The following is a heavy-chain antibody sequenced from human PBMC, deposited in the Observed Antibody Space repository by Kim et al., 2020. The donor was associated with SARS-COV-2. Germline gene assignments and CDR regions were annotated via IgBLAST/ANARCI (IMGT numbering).Heavy chain of an antibody. J-gene: IGHJ2*01. D-gene: IGHD1-1*01. CDR3: ARDPPGNGDWYFDL. CDR2: ISASGGSI. CDR1: GFSFSDSV. V-gene: IGHV3-23*01. Sequence: GGSLRLSCAASGFSFSDSVMNWVRQPPGRGLEWVSTISASGGSINYADSAKGRLTVSRDNSMNTVYLHMNNVRVEDTAGYFCARDPPGNGDWYFDLWGGGTLVAVSP.